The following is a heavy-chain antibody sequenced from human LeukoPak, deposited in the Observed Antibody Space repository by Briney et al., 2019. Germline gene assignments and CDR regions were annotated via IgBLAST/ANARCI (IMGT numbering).Heavy chain of an antibody. CDR1: GGSFSGYY. CDR3: ARRTYYYGSGSYYPKSFDY. J-gene: IGHJ4*02. V-gene: IGHV4-34*01. D-gene: IGHD3-10*01. CDR2: INHSGST. Sequence: PSETLSLTCAVYGGSFSGYYWSWIRQPPGKGLEWIGEINHSGSTNYNPSLKSRVTISVDTSKNQFSLKLSSVTAADTAVYYCARRTYYYGSGSYYPKSFDYWGQGTLVTVSS.